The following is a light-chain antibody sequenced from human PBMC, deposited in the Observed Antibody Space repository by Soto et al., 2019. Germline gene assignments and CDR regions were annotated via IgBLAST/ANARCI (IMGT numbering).Light chain of an antibody. CDR2: DVS. J-gene: IGLJ1*01. V-gene: IGLV2-14*01. CDR1: SSEVGGYNY. CDR3: SSYTSTSILGYV. Sequence: QSALTQPASVSGSPGQSITISCTGNSSEVGGYNYVSWYQQHPGKAPKLMIYDVSNRPSGVSNRFSGSKSGNTAPLTISGLQAEDEADYYCSSYTSTSILGYVFGTGTKVTVL.